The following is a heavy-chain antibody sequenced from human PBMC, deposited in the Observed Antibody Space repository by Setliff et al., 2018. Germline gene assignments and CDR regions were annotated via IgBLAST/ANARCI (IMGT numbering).Heavy chain of an antibody. V-gene: IGHV4-39*07. CDR2: IYYSGST. Sequence: PSETLSLTCTVSGGSISSSSYYWGWIRQPPGKGLEWIGSIYYSGSTYYNPSLKSRVTISVDTSKNQFSLKLSSVTAADTAVYYCARDRITIFGVVIPFDCWGQGTLVTVSS. J-gene: IGHJ4*02. CDR3: ARDRITIFGVVIPFDC. CDR1: GGSISSSSYY. D-gene: IGHD3-3*01.